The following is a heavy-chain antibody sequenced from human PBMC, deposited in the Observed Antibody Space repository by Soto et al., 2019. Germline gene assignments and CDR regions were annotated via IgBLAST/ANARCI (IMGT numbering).Heavy chain of an antibody. J-gene: IGHJ4*02. D-gene: IGHD5-12*01. CDR3: AKDLPPASSGYDTYFDY. CDR2: ISYDGSNK. CDR1: GFTFSSYG. Sequence: GGSLRLSCAASGFTFSSYGMHWVRQAPGKGLEWVAVISYDGSNKYYADSVKGRFTISRDNSKNTLYLQMNSLRAEDTAVYYCAKDLPPASSGYDTYFDYWGQGTLVTVSS. V-gene: IGHV3-30*18.